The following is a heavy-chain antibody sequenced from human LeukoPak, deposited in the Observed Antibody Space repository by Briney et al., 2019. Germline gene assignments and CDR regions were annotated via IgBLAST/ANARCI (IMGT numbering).Heavy chain of an antibody. J-gene: IGHJ3*02. Sequence: GGSLRLSCAASGFTFSSYAMHWVRHAPGKGLEWVAVISYDGSNKYYADSVKGRFTISRDNSKNTLYLQMNSLRAEDTAVYYCARPVVPAAIYDAFDIWGQGTLVTVSS. D-gene: IGHD2-2*01. CDR2: ISYDGSNK. V-gene: IGHV3-30*04. CDR1: GFTFSSYA. CDR3: ARPVVPAAIYDAFDI.